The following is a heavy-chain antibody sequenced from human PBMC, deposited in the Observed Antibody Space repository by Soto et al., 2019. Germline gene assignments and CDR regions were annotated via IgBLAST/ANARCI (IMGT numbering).Heavy chain of an antibody. CDR1: GFTFSSYA. V-gene: IGHV3-30-3*01. Sequence: QVQLVESGGGVVQSGRSLRLSCAASGFTFSSYAMHWVRQAPGKGLEWVAVISYDGSNKYYADSVKGRFTISRDNSKNTLYLQMNSLRAEDTAVYYCARHADYWGQGTLVTVSS. CDR2: ISYDGSNK. J-gene: IGHJ4*02. CDR3: ARHADY.